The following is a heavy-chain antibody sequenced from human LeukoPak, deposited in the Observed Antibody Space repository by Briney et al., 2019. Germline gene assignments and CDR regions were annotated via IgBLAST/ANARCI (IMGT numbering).Heavy chain of an antibody. CDR1: GYTFTSYG. CDR2: ISAYNGNT. CDR3: ARDTPKLNYYGSGSYLAFDI. V-gene: IGHV1-18*01. D-gene: IGHD3-10*01. Sequence: ASVKVSCKASGYTFTSYGISWVRQAPGQGLEWMGWISAYNGNTNYAQKLQGRVTMTTDTSTSTAYMELRSLRSDDTAVYYCARDTPKLNYYGSGSYLAFDIWGQGTMVTVSS. J-gene: IGHJ3*02.